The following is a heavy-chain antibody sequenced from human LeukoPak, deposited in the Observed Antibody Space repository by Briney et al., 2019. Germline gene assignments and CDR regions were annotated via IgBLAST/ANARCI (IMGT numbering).Heavy chain of an antibody. Sequence: GGSLRLSCAASGFTFSNYGMHWVRQAPGKGLEWVSIIYGGGNTYYADSVKGRFTISRDNSKNTLYVQMNSLRAEDTAVYYCARMSQGAFDIWGQGTMVTVSS. CDR3: ARMSQGAFDI. V-gene: IGHV3-NL1*01. J-gene: IGHJ3*02. CDR2: IYGGGNT. CDR1: GFTFSNYG.